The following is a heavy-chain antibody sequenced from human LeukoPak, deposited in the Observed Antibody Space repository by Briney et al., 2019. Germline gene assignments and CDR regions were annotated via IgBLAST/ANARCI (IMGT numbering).Heavy chain of an antibody. CDR3: ARVPSGWYYYYYYMDV. J-gene: IGHJ6*03. CDR2: INPNSGGT. CDR1: GDNFTGYY. Sequence: GASVKVSCKASGDNFTGYYMQWVRQAPGKGLEWMGWINPNSGGTNYAQKFQGRVTMTRDTSISTAYMELSRLRSDETAVYYCARVPSGWYYYYYYMDVWGKGTTVTVSS. V-gene: IGHV1-2*02. D-gene: IGHD6-19*01.